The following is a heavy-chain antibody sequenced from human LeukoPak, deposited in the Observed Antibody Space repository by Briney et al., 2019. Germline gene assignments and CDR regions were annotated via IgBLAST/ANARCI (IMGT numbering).Heavy chain of an antibody. CDR1: GFTVSSNY. Sequence: GGSLRLSCAASGFTVSSNYMSWVRQAPGKGLVWVSRINSDGSSTSYADSVKGRFTISRDNAKNTLYLQMNSLRAEDTAVYYCARDLSGYGSGSYLSYWGQGTLVTVSS. CDR3: ARDLSGYGSGSYLSY. CDR2: INSDGSST. V-gene: IGHV3-74*01. J-gene: IGHJ4*02. D-gene: IGHD3-10*01.